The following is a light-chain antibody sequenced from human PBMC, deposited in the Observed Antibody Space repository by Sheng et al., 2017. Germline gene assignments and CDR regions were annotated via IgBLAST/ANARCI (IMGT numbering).Light chain of an antibody. Sequence: EIVMTQSPATLSVSPGERATLSCRASQSVTNSYLAWYQQKPGQAPRLLIYGASTRATGIPDRFSGSGSGTDFTLTISSLQSEDFATYYCQQLNSYPWTFGQGTKVEIK. CDR3: QQLNSYPWT. V-gene: IGKV3D-15*01. CDR2: GAS. J-gene: IGKJ1*01. CDR1: QSVTNSY.